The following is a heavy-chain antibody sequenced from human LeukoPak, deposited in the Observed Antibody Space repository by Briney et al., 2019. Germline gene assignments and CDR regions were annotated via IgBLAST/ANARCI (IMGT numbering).Heavy chain of an antibody. CDR2: INWNGGST. D-gene: IGHD3-10*01. CDR1: GFTFDDYG. CDR3: ARLPPRIGMVRGVRYYYYMDV. J-gene: IGHJ6*03. Sequence: GGSLRLSCAASGFTFDDYGMSWVRQAPGKGLEWVSGINWNGGSTGYADSVKDRFTISRDNAKNSLYLQMNSLRAEDTALYYCARLPPRIGMVRGVRYYYYMDVWGKGTTVTVSS. V-gene: IGHV3-20*04.